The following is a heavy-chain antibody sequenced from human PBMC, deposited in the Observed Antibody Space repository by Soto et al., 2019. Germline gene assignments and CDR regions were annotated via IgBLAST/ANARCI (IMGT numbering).Heavy chain of an antibody. J-gene: IGHJ4*02. D-gene: IGHD3-9*01. Sequence: PXVSLRLSFEASGFIFTNFCMHWVRQVPGKGLVWVSRIDTSGSSTSYADSVKGRFTISRDNAKNTVSLQMNSLRAEDTGVYYCAKDSWYFDLWSQGSLVTVSS. CDR2: IDTSGSST. CDR1: GFIFTNFC. V-gene: IGHV3-74*01. CDR3: AKDSWYFDL.